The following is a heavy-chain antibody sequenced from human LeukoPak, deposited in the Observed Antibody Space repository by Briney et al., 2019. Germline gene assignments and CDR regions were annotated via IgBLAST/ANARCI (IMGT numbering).Heavy chain of an antibody. J-gene: IGHJ4*02. D-gene: IGHD6-6*01. Sequence: PGGSLRLSCAASGFTLSSYAMSWVRQAPGKGLEWVSAISGSGGSTYYADSVKGRFTISRDNSKNTLYLQMNSLRAEDTAVYYCAKDRVSSSGEFDYWGQGTLVTVSS. V-gene: IGHV3-23*01. CDR1: GFTLSSYA. CDR2: ISGSGGST. CDR3: AKDRVSSSGEFDY.